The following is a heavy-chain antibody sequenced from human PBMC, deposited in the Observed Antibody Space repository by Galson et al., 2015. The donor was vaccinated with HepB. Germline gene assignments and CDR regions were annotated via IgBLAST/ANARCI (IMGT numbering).Heavy chain of an antibody. Sequence: CAASGFTFSSYGMHWVRQAPGKGLEWVAVIWYDGSNKYYADSVKGRFTISRDNSKNTLYLQMNSLRAEDTAVYYCARARGYSSGWLGGGYYYMDVWGKGTTVTVSS. D-gene: IGHD6-19*01. CDR2: IWYDGSNK. V-gene: IGHV3-33*01. CDR1: GFTFSSYG. CDR3: ARARGYSSGWLGGGYYYMDV. J-gene: IGHJ6*03.